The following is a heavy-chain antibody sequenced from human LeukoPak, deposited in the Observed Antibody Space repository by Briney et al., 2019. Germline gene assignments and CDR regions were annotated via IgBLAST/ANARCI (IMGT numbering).Heavy chain of an antibody. CDR2: IYYSGST. CDR1: GYSISSGYY. V-gene: IGHV4-38-2*02. CDR3: AREVPRYSGYGWGNWFDP. D-gene: IGHD5-12*01. J-gene: IGHJ5*02. Sequence: SETLSLTCTVSGYSISSGYYWGWIRQPPGKGLEWIGSIYYSGSTYYNPSLKSRVTISVDTSKNQFSLKLSSVTAADTAVYYCAREVPRYSGYGWGNWFDPWGQGTLVTVSS.